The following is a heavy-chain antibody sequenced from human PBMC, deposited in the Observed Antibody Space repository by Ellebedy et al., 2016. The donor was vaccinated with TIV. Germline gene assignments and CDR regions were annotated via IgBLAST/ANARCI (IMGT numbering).Heavy chain of an antibody. CDR3: ARDDYRYCSSTSCYVYGMDV. J-gene: IGHJ6*02. V-gene: IGHV1-69*13. D-gene: IGHD2-2*01. CDR2: IIPIFGTA. CDR1: GGTFSSYA. Sequence: SVKVSCXASGGTFSSYAISWVRQAPGQGLEWMGGIIPIFGTANYAQKFQGRVTITADESTSTAYMELSSLRSEDTAVYYCARDDYRYCSSTSCYVYGMDVWGQGTTVTVSS.